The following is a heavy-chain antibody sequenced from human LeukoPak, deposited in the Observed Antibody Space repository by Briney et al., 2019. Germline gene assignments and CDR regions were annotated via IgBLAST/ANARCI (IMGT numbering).Heavy chain of an antibody. Sequence: QPSETLSLTCTVSGGSISSYYWSWIRQPPGKGLEWIGYIYYSGSTNYNPSLKRRVIISVDTSKNQFSLKLSSVTAADTAVYYCARDRQLADAFDIWGQGTMVTVSS. CDR2: IYYSGST. D-gene: IGHD6-6*01. J-gene: IGHJ3*02. CDR1: GGSISSYY. CDR3: ARDRQLADAFDI. V-gene: IGHV4-59*01.